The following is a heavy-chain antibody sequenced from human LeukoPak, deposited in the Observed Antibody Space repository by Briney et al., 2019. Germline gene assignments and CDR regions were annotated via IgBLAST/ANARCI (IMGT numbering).Heavy chain of an antibody. V-gene: IGHV3-9*01. J-gene: IGHJ4*02. CDR3: AKSSCSSTNCYISGG. CDR2: ISWNSGNM. Sequence: GGSLRLSCAASGFTFDDYAMHWVRQAPGKGLEWVSGISWNSGNMGYADSVKGRFTISRDNAKNSLYLQMNSLRAEDTALYYCAKSSCSSTNCYISGGWGQGTLVTVSS. CDR1: GFTFDDYA. D-gene: IGHD2-2*02.